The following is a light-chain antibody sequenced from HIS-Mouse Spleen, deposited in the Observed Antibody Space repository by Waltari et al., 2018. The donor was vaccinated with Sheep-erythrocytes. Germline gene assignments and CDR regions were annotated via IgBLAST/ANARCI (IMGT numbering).Light chain of an antibody. CDR2: QDS. Sequence: SYELTQPPSVSVSPGQTASITCSGDKLGDKYACWYQQKPGQYPVLVIYQDSKRPSGIPYRFSGSNSGNTATLTISGTQAMDEADYYCQAWDSSTWVFGGGTKLTVL. V-gene: IGLV3-1*01. CDR1: KLGDKY. J-gene: IGLJ3*02. CDR3: QAWDSSTWV.